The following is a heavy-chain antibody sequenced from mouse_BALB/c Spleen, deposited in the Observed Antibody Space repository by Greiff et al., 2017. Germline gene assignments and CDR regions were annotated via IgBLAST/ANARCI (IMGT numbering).Heavy chain of an antibody. CDR2: INPGSGGT. D-gene: IGHD4-1*01. CDR3: ARSGDY. J-gene: IGHJ2*01. CDR1: GYTFTNYW. Sequence: QVQLQQSGAELVRPGTSVKMSCKAAGYTFTNYWIGWVKQRPGQGLEWIGVINPGSGGTNYNEKFKGKATLTADKSSSTAYMQLSSLTSDDSAVYFCARSGDYWGQGTTLTVSS. V-gene: IGHV1-54*01.